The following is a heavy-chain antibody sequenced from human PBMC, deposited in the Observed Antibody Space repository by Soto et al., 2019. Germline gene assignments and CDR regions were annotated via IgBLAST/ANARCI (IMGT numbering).Heavy chain of an antibody. Sequence: QVQLVQSGAEVKKPGSSVKVSCKASGGTSSSYAISWVRQAPGQGLEWMGGIIPIFGTANYAQKFQGRVTITADESTSTAYMELSSLRSEDTAVYYCARDRGLTGFNYDGMDVWGQGTTVTVSS. CDR3: ARDRGLTGFNYDGMDV. D-gene: IGHD3-16*01. V-gene: IGHV1-69*12. CDR2: IIPIFGTA. CDR1: GGTSSSYA. J-gene: IGHJ6*02.